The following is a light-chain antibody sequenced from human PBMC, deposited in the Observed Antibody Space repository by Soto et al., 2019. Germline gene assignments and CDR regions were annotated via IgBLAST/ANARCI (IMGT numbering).Light chain of an antibody. CDR1: QSISSW. CDR2: DAS. J-gene: IGKJ2*01. CDR3: QQYNIYLYT. Sequence: DIQMTQSPSTLSASVGDRVTITCRASQSISSWLAWYQQKPGKAPKLVIYDASILESGVPSRFSGSGSGTDFLLTISSLQPDDFATYYCQQYNIYLYTFGQGTKLEIK. V-gene: IGKV1-5*01.